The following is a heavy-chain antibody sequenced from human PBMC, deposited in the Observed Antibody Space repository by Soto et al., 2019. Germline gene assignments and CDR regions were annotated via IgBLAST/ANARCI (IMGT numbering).Heavy chain of an antibody. CDR2: IYYSGST. Sequence: SETLFLTCTVSGGSISSYYWSWIRQPPGKGLEWIEYIYYSGSTNYNPSLKSRVTISVDTSKNQFSLKLSSVTAADTAVYYCARLSEYSGYVVVFDYWGQGTLVTVSS. CDR1: GGSISSYY. CDR3: ARLSEYSGYVVVFDY. D-gene: IGHD5-12*01. V-gene: IGHV4-59*08. J-gene: IGHJ4*02.